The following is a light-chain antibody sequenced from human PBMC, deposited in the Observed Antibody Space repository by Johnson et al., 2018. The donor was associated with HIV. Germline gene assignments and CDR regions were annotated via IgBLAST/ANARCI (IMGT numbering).Light chain of an antibody. V-gene: IGLV1-44*01. CDR1: SSNIGSNT. CDR2: RNN. J-gene: IGLJ1*01. CDR3: AAWDDSLNGYV. Sequence: QSVLTQPPSASGTPGQRVTISCSGSSSNIGSNTVNWYQQLPGTAPKLLIFRNNQRPSGVPDRFSGSKSGTSASLAISGLQAEDEADYYCAAWDDSLNGYVFVTGPKVTVL.